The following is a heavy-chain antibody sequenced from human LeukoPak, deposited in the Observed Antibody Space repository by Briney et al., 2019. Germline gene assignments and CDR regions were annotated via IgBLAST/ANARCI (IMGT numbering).Heavy chain of an antibody. V-gene: IGHV3-23*01. J-gene: IGHJ4*02. CDR1: GFTFRNYA. CDR2: INANGGST. CDR3: YYYYDSSGANPRDY. Sequence: PGGSLRLSCAASGFTFRNYAMNWVRQAPGKGLEWVLGINANGGSTYYADSVKGRFTISRDNSKNTLYLQMNSLRAEDTAVYYCYYYYDSSGANPRDYWGQGTLVTVSS. D-gene: IGHD3-22*01.